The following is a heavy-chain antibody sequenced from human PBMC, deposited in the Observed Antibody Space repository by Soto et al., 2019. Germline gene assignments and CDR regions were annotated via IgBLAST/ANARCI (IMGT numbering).Heavy chain of an antibody. J-gene: IGHJ5*02. V-gene: IGHV4-59*01. CDR3: AKGVMASSWYNWFDP. Sequence: QVQLQESGPGLVKTSETLSLTCTVSGGPFGGYYWSWIRQPPGKGLEWIGYVHSGGTTRYNPSLETRVTMSIEKSTNQFSLSLSSVTAADSGVYFCAKGVMASSWYNWFDPWGQGTLVAVTS. D-gene: IGHD6-13*01. CDR2: VHSGGTT. CDR1: GGPFGGYY.